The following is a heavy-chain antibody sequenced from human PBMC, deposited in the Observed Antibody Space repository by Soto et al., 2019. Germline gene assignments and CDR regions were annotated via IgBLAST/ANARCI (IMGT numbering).Heavy chain of an antibody. V-gene: IGHV1-8*01. CDR1: GYTFSNYD. CDR3: AKVSRKGSAIDFDY. J-gene: IGHJ4*02. Sequence: QVQLVQSGAELKKPGASVKVSCKASGYTFSNYDMNWVRQATGQGPEWIGWVNPNNVYTGYAQKFQGRVTLTTDRSTTTAYMELTSLRSEDTAIYYCAKVSRKGSAIDFDYWGQGTLITVSS. D-gene: IGHD3-10*01. CDR2: VNPNNVYT.